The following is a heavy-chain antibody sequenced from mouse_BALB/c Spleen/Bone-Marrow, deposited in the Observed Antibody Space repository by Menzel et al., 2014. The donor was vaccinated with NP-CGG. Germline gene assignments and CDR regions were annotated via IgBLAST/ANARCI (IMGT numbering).Heavy chain of an antibody. CDR1: GYTFTSSW. CDR3: AREKIYGNYLWYFDV. J-gene: IGHJ1*01. V-gene: IGHV1S130*01. Sequence: VQLQQSGSVLVRPGASVKLSCKASGYTFTSSWMHWAKQRPGQGLEWIGEIHPNSGNTNYNEKFKGKATLTVDTSSSTAYVDLSSLTSEDSAVYYCAREKIYGNYLWYFDVWVAGTTVTVSS. CDR2: IHPNSGNT. D-gene: IGHD2-1*01.